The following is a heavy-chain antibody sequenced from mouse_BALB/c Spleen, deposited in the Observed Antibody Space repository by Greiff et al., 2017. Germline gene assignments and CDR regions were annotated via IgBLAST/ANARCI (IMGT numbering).Heavy chain of an antibody. D-gene: IGHD3-1*01. CDR3: ARHRADYYAMDY. J-gene: IGHJ4*01. CDR1: GFSLTSYG. CDR2: IWSDGST. V-gene: IGHV2-6-2*01. Sequence: VKVVESGPDLVAPSQSLSITCTVSGFSLTSYGVHWVRQPPGQGLEWLVVIWSDGSTTYNSALKSRLSISKDNSKSQVFLKMNSLQTDDTAMYYCARHRADYYAMDYWGQGTSVTVSS.